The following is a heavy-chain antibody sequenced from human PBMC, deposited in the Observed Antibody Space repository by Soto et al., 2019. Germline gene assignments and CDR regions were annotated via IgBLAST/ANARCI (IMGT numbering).Heavy chain of an antibody. J-gene: IGHJ3*02. CDR2: INWNGGRT. CDR1: GFTLEDYG. V-gene: IGHV3-20*04. Sequence: EVQLVESGGGVMRPGGSLRLSCAASGFTLEDYGMSWVRQAPGKGLEWISGINWNGGRTGYANSVKGRFTISRDNVKNSLYLQTDSLRVEDTALYYCTRVRSGSYSYAFDMWGQGTIVPVSS. D-gene: IGHD1-26*01. CDR3: TRVRSGSYSYAFDM.